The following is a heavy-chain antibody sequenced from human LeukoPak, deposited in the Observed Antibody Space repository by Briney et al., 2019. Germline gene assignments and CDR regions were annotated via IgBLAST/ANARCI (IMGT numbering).Heavy chain of an antibody. V-gene: IGHV1-2*02. D-gene: IGHD2-8*02. CDR1: GYTFTDYY. CDR2: INPNSGGT. Sequence: ASVKVSCRSSGYTFTDYYIHWMRQAPGQGLEWMGWINPNSGGTNYAQKFQGRVTMTRDTSISTAYMELSRLRSDDTAVYYCARPLLWWPQVGYFDYWGQGTLVTVSS. J-gene: IGHJ4*02. CDR3: ARPLLWWPQVGYFDY.